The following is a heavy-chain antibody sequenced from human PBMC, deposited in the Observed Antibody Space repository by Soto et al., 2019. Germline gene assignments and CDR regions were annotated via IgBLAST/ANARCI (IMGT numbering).Heavy chain of an antibody. J-gene: IGHJ6*02. CDR2: IDPGDSKT. CDR3: ARRIAAAGGYYYYAFDV. Sequence: GESLKISCKGSGYNFDTYWINWVRQMPGKGLEWMGRIDPGDSKTKYSPSLEGHITISVDTSINTTYLQWSSLKASDTAIYYCARRIAAAGGYYYYAFDVWGQGTAVTVSS. V-gene: IGHV5-10-1*01. D-gene: IGHD6-25*01. CDR1: GYNFDTYW.